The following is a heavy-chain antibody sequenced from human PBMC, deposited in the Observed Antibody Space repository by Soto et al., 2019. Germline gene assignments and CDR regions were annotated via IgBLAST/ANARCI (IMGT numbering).Heavy chain of an antibody. D-gene: IGHD3-3*01. J-gene: IGHJ6*02. V-gene: IGHV5-10-1*01. CDR3: ARGASGVGVTIFGVVFDHYGMDV. Sequence: PGESLKISCKGSGYSFTSYWISWVRQMPGKGLEWMGRIDPSDSYTNYSPSFQGHVTISADKSISTAYLQWSSLKASDTAMYYCARGASGVGVTIFGVVFDHYGMDVWGQGTTVTVSS. CDR1: GYSFTSYW. CDR2: IDPSDSYT.